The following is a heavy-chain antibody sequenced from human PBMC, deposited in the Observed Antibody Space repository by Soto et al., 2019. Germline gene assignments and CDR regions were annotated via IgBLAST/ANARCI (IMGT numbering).Heavy chain of an antibody. CDR3: ARERSLGYCSGGSCSLGAFDI. J-gene: IGHJ3*02. CDR2: ISAYNGNT. V-gene: IGHV1-18*01. D-gene: IGHD2-15*01. Sequence: ASVKVSCKASGYTFTSYGISWVRQAPGQGLEWMGWISAYNGNTNYAQKLQGRVTMTTDTSTSTAYMELRSLRSDDTAVYYCARERSLGYCSGGSCSLGAFDIWGQGTMVTVSS. CDR1: GYTFTSYG.